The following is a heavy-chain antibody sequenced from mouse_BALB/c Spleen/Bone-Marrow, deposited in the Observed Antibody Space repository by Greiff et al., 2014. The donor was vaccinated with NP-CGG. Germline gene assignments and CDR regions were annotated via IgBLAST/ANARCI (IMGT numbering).Heavy chain of an antibody. J-gene: IGHJ1*01. CDR2: IWAGGST. Sequence: VMLVESGPGLVAPSQSLSITCTVSGFSLTSYGVHWVRQPPGKGLEWLGVIWAGGSTNYNSALMSRPSISKDNSESQVFLKMNSLQTDDTAMYYCARDPIYYDYDWYFDVWGAGTTVTVSS. CDR3: ARDPIYYDYDWYFDV. D-gene: IGHD2-4*01. V-gene: IGHV2-9*02. CDR1: GFSLTSYG.